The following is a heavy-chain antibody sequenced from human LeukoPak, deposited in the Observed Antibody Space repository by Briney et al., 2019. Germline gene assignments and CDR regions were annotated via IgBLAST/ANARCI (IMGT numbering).Heavy chain of an antibody. CDR2: ISYDGSNK. CDR3: ARVNNGHQLVPQKPSDY. J-gene: IGHJ4*02. CDR1: GFTFSSYA. D-gene: IGHD6-6*01. Sequence: GRSLRLSCAASGFTFSSYAMHWVRQAPGKGLEWVAVISYDGSNKYYADSVKGRFTISRDNSKNTLYLQMNSLRAEDTAVYYCARVNNGHQLVPQKPSDYWGQGILVTVSS. V-gene: IGHV3-30-3*01.